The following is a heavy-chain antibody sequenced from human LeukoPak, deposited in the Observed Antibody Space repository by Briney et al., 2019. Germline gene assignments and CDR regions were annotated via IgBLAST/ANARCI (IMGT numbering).Heavy chain of an antibody. CDR1: GGSISSSSYY. Sequence: SETLSLTCTVSGGSISSSSYYWGWIRQPPGKGLEWIGSIYYSGSTYYNPSLKGRVTISVDTSKNQFSLKLSSVTAADTAVYYCARLQDTAMDFDYWGQGTLVTVSS. CDR3: ARLQDTAMDFDY. CDR2: IYYSGST. V-gene: IGHV4-39*01. J-gene: IGHJ4*02. D-gene: IGHD5-18*01.